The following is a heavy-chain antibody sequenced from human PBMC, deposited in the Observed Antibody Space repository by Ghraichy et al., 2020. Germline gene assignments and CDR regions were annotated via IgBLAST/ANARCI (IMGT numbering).Heavy chain of an antibody. J-gene: IGHJ4*02. CDR3: ARVFVMGYSYGYFDY. D-gene: IGHD5-18*01. V-gene: IGHV1-18*01. CDR2: ISAYNGNT. CDR1: GYTFTSYG. Sequence: ASVKVSCKASGYTFTSYGISWVRQAPGKGLEWMGWISAYNGNTNYAQKLQGRVTMTTDTSTSPAYMELRSLRSDDTAVYYCARVFVMGYSYGYFDYCGQGTLFSVSS.